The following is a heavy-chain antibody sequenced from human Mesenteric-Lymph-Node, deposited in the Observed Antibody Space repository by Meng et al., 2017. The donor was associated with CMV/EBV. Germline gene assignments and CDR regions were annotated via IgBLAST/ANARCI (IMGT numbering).Heavy chain of an antibody. J-gene: IGHJ6*02. CDR2: ISSSISYI. V-gene: IGHV3-21*01. D-gene: IGHD2-2*01. Sequence: GGSLRLSCAASGFTFSSYSMNSVRQAPGKGLEWVSSISSSISYIYYADSVKGRFTISRDNAKNSLYLQMNSLRAEDTAVYYCARVSNRDIVVVPAAPAPVVYGMDVWGQGTTVTVSS. CDR3: ARVSNRDIVVVPAAPAPVVYGMDV. CDR1: GFTFSSYS.